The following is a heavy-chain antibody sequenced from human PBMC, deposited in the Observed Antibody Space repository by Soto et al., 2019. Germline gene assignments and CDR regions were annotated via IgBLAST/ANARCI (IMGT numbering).Heavy chain of an antibody. Sequence: ASVKVSCKASGYTFTSYGISWVRQAPGQGLEWMGWINPYNANTNYGQKLRGRVITTTDTSTSTAYMDLRSLRSDDTAVYYCARWSRNYGMDVWGQGTTVTVSS. J-gene: IGHJ6*02. CDR3: ARWSRNYGMDV. CDR2: INPYNANT. CDR1: GYTFTSYG. V-gene: IGHV1-18*01.